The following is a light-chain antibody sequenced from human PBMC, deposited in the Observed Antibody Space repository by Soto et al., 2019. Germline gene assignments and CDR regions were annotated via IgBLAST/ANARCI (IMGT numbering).Light chain of an antibody. V-gene: IGKV1-39*01. CDR2: ASV. CDR3: QQSYNTPYT. Sequence: DNQMTQSPSSLSVSVGDKVTITCRASRSISNYLNWYQQKPGKGPELLIYASVNLQSGVPSRFSGSGSGTDFTLTINSLQPDDFATYYCQQSYNTPYTCGQGTKLEI. J-gene: IGKJ2*01. CDR1: RSISNY.